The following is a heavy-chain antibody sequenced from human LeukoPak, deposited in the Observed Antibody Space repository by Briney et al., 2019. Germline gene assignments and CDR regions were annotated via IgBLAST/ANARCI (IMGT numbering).Heavy chain of an antibody. CDR3: ARDRRVYYDSSGYSWWSFDY. CDR1: GYTSTGYY. CDR2: INPNSGGT. J-gene: IGHJ4*02. Sequence: ASVKVSCKASGYTSTGYYMHWVRQAPGQGLEWMGWINPNSGGTNYAQKFQGSVTMTRDTSISTAYMELSRLRSDVTAVYYCARDRRVYYDSSGYSWWSFDYWGQGTLVTVSS. V-gene: IGHV1-2*02. D-gene: IGHD3-22*01.